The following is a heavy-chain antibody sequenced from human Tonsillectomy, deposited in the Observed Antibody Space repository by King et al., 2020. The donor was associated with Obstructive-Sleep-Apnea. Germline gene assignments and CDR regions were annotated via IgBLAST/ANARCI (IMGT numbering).Heavy chain of an antibody. D-gene: IGHD3-9*01. CDR3: AKDGYYGILTAVGRGGLDV. Sequence: VQLVESGGGVVQPGRSLRLSCAASGFTFSSYGMHWVRQAPGKGLEWVAVISYDGTKKYYADSVMGRYTISRDNSKNTLYLQMNSLRVEDTAVYYCAKDGYYGILTAVGRGGLDVWGQGTRVTISS. V-gene: IGHV3-33*06. J-gene: IGHJ6*02. CDR1: GFTFSSYG. CDR2: ISYDGTKK.